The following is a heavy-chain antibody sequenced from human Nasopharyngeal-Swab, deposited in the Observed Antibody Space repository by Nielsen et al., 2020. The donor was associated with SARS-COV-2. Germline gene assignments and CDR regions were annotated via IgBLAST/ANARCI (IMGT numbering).Heavy chain of an antibody. Sequence: GESLKISCAASGFTFSSYWMNWVRQAPGKGLEWVANVKQDGSEKYYVDSVKGRFTISRDNAKNSLYLQMNSLRDEDTAVYYCARSADIVLMVYAIPRGPFDYWGQGTLVTVSS. J-gene: IGHJ4*02. CDR1: GFTFSSYW. V-gene: IGHV3-7*01. CDR2: VKQDGSEK. D-gene: IGHD2-8*01. CDR3: ARSADIVLMVYAIPRGPFDY.